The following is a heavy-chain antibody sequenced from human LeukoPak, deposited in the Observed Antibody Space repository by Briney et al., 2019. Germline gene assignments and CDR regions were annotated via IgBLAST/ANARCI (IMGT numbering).Heavy chain of an antibody. CDR2: IYDSGST. D-gene: IGHD1-26*01. CDR1: GGSVSSGRYY. CDR3: ARAQSGSYGSFDF. J-gene: IGHJ3*01. V-gene: IGHV4-61*03. Sequence: SETLSLTCIVSGGSVSSGRYYWSWIRQPPGRGLEWIGYIYDSGSTNYNPSLKSRVTISIDTSKKLLSLRLTSVTAADTAVYYCARAQSGSYGSFDFWGRGTMVTVSS.